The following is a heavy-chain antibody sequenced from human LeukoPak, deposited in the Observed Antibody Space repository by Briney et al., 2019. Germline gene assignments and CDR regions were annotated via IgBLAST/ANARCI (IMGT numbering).Heavy chain of an antibody. CDR3: AKDKEGTVADYFDC. D-gene: IGHD3/OR15-3a*01. CDR1: GFTFSSYA. V-gene: IGHV3-23*01. J-gene: IGHJ4*02. Sequence: GGSLRLSCAASGFTFSSYAMTWVRQAPGKGLERVSEISGSGDTAYYADSVKGRFTISRDNSKNTLYLQMSSLRAEDTALYYCAKDKEGTVADYFDCWGQGTLVTVSS. CDR2: ISGSGDTA.